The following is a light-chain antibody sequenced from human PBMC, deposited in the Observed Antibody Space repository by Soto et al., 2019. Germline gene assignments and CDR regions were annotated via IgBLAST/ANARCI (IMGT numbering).Light chain of an antibody. CDR3: QKYGSSPLT. Sequence: VLTQSPGTLSLSPGDSATLSCRASQSVSSSYLAWYQQKTGQAPRILIYGASSRATGIPARFSGSGSGTDLNLTISRLEPEDFAVYYCQKYGSSPLTCGGGTKVDIK. J-gene: IGKJ4*01. CDR2: GAS. V-gene: IGKV3-20*01. CDR1: QSVSSSY.